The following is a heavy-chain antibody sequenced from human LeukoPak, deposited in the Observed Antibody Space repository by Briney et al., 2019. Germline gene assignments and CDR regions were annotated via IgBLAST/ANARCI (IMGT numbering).Heavy chain of an antibody. CDR3: AREGDYGDYGVNWYFDL. D-gene: IGHD4-17*01. J-gene: IGHJ2*01. Sequence: ASVKVSCKASGYTFTSYDINWVRQATGQGLEWMGWMNPNTGKTGYVQKFQGRVTMTRSTSISTAYMELSSLRSDDTAVYYCAREGDYGDYGVNWYFDLWGRGTLVTVSS. CDR2: MNPNTGKT. CDR1: GYTFTSYD. V-gene: IGHV1-8*01.